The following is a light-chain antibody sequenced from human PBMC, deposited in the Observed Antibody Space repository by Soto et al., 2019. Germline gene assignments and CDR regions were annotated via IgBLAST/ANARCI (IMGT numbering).Light chain of an antibody. CDR3: SSFAGSSTFEV. Sequence: QSVLTQPASVSGSPGQSITISCTGTSSDVGGYNYVSWYQQHPGKAPKVMIYEVSHRPSGVSARFSGSKSGNTASLTISGLQAEDEADYYCSSFAGSSTFEVFGTGTKLTVL. CDR1: SSDVGGYNY. J-gene: IGLJ1*01. V-gene: IGLV2-14*01. CDR2: EVS.